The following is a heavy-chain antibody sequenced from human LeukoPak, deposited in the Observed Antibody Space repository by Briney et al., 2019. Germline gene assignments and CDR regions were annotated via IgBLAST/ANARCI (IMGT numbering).Heavy chain of an antibody. D-gene: IGHD4-23*01. J-gene: IGHJ4*02. Sequence: TGGSLRLSCTASGFTFSQFAIHWVRQAPGKGLEWVTIISYYGNTIYYADSVKGEFTNSRDASRNRVSLQMNSLGVEDTAMYYCTMEYGNSGFDYWGRGARVTVSS. CDR3: TMEYGNSGFDY. CDR2: ISYYGNTI. V-gene: IGHV3-30*04. CDR1: GFTFSQFA.